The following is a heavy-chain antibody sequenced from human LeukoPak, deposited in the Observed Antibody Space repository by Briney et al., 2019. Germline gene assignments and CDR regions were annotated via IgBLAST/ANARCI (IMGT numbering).Heavy chain of an antibody. J-gene: IGHJ6*02. CDR2: ISSSSSYI. D-gene: IGHD5-18*01. Sequence: GGSLRLSCAASGFTFSSYSMNWVRQAPGKGLEWVSSISSSSSYIYYADSVKGRFTISRDNAKNSLYLQMNSLRAEDTAAYYCARDPRWGYSYGSDYYGMDVWGQGATVTVSS. CDR1: GFTFSSYS. CDR3: ARDPRWGYSYGSDYYGMDV. V-gene: IGHV3-21*01.